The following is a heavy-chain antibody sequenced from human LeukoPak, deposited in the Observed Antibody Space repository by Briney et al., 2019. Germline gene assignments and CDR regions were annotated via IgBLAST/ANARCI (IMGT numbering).Heavy chain of an antibody. CDR3: GRAKLAYCGGDCPNYFDY. CDR1: GGSISSGDYY. Sequence: SETLSLTCTVSGGSISSGDYYWSWIRQPPGKGLEWIGYIYYSGSTYYNPSLRSRVTISEDTSKNQFSLKLSSVTAADTAVYYCGRAKLAYCGGDCPNYFDYWGQGTLVTVSS. CDR2: IYYSGST. D-gene: IGHD2-21*02. J-gene: IGHJ4*02. V-gene: IGHV4-30-4*01.